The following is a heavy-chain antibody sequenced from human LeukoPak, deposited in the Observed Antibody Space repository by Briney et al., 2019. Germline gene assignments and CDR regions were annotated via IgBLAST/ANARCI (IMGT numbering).Heavy chain of an antibody. Sequence: GESLKISCKGSGYSFSNHWIGWVRQMPGKGLECMGIIYPGDSDVRYNPSFEGHVTISADKSINTTFLQWSGLKASDTAMYYCARCGYNGFDFDDWGLGTLVTVSS. V-gene: IGHV5-51*01. D-gene: IGHD5-12*01. CDR3: ARCGYNGFDFDD. J-gene: IGHJ4*02. CDR1: GYSFSNHW. CDR2: IYPGDSDV.